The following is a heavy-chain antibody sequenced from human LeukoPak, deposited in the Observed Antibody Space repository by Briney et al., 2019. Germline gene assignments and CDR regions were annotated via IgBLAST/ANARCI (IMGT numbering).Heavy chain of an antibody. V-gene: IGHV1-69*13. Sequence: SVKVSCKAPGGTFSSYAISWVRQAPGQGLEWMGGIISIFGTANYAQKFQGRVTITADESTSTAYMELSSLRSEDTAVYYCATGRQGYCSGGSCYALGDYYYYYGMDVWGKGTTVTVSS. D-gene: IGHD2-15*01. J-gene: IGHJ6*04. CDR3: ATGRQGYCSGGSCYALGDYYYYYGMDV. CDR2: IISIFGTA. CDR1: GGTFSSYA.